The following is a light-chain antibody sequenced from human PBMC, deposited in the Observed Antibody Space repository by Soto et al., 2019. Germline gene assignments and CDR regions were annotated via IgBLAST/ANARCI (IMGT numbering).Light chain of an antibody. Sequence: QSVLTQPASVSGSPGQSITISCTGTSSEIGGYKYVSWYQQHPGKAPKLMIYDVSNRPSGVSNRFSGSKSGNTATLTISGLQCDDDAEYDCSSYTGGSTYVVGTGSEVTV. CDR3: SSYTGGSTYV. CDR1: SSEIGGYKY. J-gene: IGLJ1*01. CDR2: DVS. V-gene: IGLV2-14*01.